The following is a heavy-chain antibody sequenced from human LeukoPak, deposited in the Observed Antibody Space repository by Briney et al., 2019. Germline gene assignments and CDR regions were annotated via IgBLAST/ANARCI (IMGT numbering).Heavy chain of an antibody. V-gene: IGHV4-34*01. Sequence: GSLRLSCAASEFTFSNYAMSWIRQPPGKGLEWIGEINHSGSTNYNPSLKSRVTISVDTSKNQFSLKLSSVTAADTAVYYCARDGSSGWYAGEAFDIWGQGTMVTVSS. D-gene: IGHD6-19*01. CDR3: ARDGSSGWYAGEAFDI. CDR2: INHSGST. J-gene: IGHJ3*02. CDR1: EFTFSNYA.